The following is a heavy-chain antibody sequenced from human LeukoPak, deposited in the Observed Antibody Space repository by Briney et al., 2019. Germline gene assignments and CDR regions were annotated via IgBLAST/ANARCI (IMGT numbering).Heavy chain of an antibody. J-gene: IGHJ4*02. Sequence: PGGSLRLSCAASGFSFSSYRMNWVRQAPGKGLEWVSAISGSGGSTYYADSVKGRFTISRDNAKNSLYLQMNSLRAEDTAVYYCASGSGYCSGGSCSGYWGQGTLVTVSS. CDR3: ASGSGYCSGGSCSGY. CDR1: GFSFSSYR. CDR2: ISGSGGST. V-gene: IGHV3-21*01. D-gene: IGHD2-15*01.